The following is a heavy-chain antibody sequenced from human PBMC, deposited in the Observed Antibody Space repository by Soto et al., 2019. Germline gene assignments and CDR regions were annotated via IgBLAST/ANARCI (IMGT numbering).Heavy chain of an antibody. J-gene: IGHJ4*02. V-gene: IGHV4-31*03. D-gene: IGHD3-9*01. CDR1: GDSISSGGYY. Sequence: QVQLQESGPGLVKPAQTLSLTCTVSGDSISSGGYYWSWIRQHPGKGLEWIGYIYYSGSIYYNPSLKSRVTISEDTSKNQFSQKLSSVTAADTAVYYCAKSSDLLTGSSFWFWGQGTLVTVSS. CDR2: IYYSGSI. CDR3: AKSSDLLTGSSFWF.